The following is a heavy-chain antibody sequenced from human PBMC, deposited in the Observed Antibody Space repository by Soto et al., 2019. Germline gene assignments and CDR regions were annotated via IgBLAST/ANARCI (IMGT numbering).Heavy chain of an antibody. CDR1: GFTFSSYG. CDR3: AKTHPIAAAGIVGWFDP. D-gene: IGHD6-13*01. Sequence: GGSLRLSCAASGFTFSSYGMHWVRQAPGKGLEWVAVISYDGSNKYYADSVKGRFTISRDNSKNTLYLQMNSLRAEDTAVYYCAKTHPIAAAGIVGWFDPWGQGTLVTVSS. CDR2: ISYDGSNK. V-gene: IGHV3-30*18. J-gene: IGHJ5*02.